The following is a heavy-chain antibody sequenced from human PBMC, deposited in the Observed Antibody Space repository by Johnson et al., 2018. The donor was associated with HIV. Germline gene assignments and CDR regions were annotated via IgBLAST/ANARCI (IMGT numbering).Heavy chain of an antibody. J-gene: IGHJ3*02. CDR1: GFTFSSYG. D-gene: IGHD4-23*01. Sequence: QVQLVESGGGVVQPGRSLRLSCAASGFTFSSYGMHWVRQAPGKGLEWVAAISSDGSNKYYAASVEGRFTVSRGNSKNTVYVDMDSLRAEDTSVYYCAKVGRMTTVVTPGAAFDIWDQGTMVTVSS. CDR3: AKVGRMTTVVTPGAAFDI. V-gene: IGHV3-30*18. CDR2: ISSDGSNK.